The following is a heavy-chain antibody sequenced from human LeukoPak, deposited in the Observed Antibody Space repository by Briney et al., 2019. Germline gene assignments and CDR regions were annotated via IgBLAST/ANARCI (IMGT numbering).Heavy chain of an antibody. CDR3: AADFSGYDYYDY. Sequence: ASVKVSCKASGYTFTSYAMHWVRQAPGQRLEWMGWINAGNGNTKYSQKFQGRVTITRDTSASTAYMELSSLRSEDTAVYYCAADFSGYDYYDYWGQGTLVTVSS. D-gene: IGHD5-12*01. CDR2: INAGNGNT. CDR1: GYTFTSYA. V-gene: IGHV1-3*01. J-gene: IGHJ4*02.